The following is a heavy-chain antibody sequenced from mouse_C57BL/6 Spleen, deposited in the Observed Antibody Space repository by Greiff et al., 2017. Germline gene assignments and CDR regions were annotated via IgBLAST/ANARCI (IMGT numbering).Heavy chain of an antibody. D-gene: IGHD1-1*01. CDR2: INPNNGGT. Sequence: VQLKQSGPELVKPGASVKISCKASGYTFTDYYMNWVKQSHGKSLEWIGDINPNNGGTSYNQKFKGKATLTVDKSSSTAYMELRSLTSEDSAVYYCARDGLLPFYAMDYWGQGTSVTVSS. V-gene: IGHV1-26*01. CDR3: ARDGLLPFYAMDY. CDR1: GYTFTDYY. J-gene: IGHJ4*01.